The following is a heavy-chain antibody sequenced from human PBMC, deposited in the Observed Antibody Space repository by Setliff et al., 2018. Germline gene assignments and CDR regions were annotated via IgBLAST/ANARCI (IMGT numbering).Heavy chain of an antibody. D-gene: IGHD2-8*02. CDR2: INHSGST. CDR3: TVYNTGSSKDHY. V-gene: IGHV4-61*08. Sequence: SETLFLTCTVSGGSISSGDYYWIWIRQPPGKGLEWIGEINHSGSTNYNPSLKSRVTISVDTSKNQFSLKLSSVTAADTALYYCTVYNTGSSKDHYWGQGTPVTVSS. CDR1: GGSISSGDYY. J-gene: IGHJ4*02.